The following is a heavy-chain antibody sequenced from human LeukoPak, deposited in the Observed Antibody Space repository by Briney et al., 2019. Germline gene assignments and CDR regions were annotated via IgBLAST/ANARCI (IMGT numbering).Heavy chain of an antibody. J-gene: IGHJ4*02. CDR1: GFTFSSYT. V-gene: IGHV3-30*04. D-gene: IGHD6-19*01. CDR2: ISNDGSNK. CDR3: ANYFSRSGWSLPFDY. Sequence: GGSLTLSCAASGFTFSSYTMHWVRQAPGKGLEWVAVISNDGSNKYYADSVKGRFTISRDNTKNTLYLKMNSLRAEDTAVYYCANYFSRSGWSLPFDYWGQGILVTVSS.